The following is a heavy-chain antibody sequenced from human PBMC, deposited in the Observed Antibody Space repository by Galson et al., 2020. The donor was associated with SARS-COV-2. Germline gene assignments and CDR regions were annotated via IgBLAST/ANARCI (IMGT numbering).Heavy chain of an antibody. CDR2: TYYSGST. J-gene: IGHJ4*02. CDR1: GGSISSSSYY. CDR3: ARDGGIFGVVIHDY. Sequence: SETLSLTCTVSGGSISSSSYYWGWIRQPPGKGLEWIGSTYYSGSTYYNPSPKSRVTISVDTSKNQFSRKLSSVTAADTAVYYCARDGGIFGVVIHDYWGQGTLVTVSS. D-gene: IGHD3-3*01. V-gene: IGHV4-39*07.